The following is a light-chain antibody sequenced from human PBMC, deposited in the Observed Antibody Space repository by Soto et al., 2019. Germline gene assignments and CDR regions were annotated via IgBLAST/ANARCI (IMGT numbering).Light chain of an antibody. CDR2: SNN. CDR3: ATWDASLDGMV. V-gene: IGLV1-44*01. CDR1: SSNIGSNT. Sequence: QSVLTQPPSASGTPGQRVTISCSGSSSNIGSNTVNWYHQLPGTAPKLLIYSNNHRPSGVPDRVSGSNSVTSASLTISGLQSEDEDDYYCATWDASLDGMVFGGGTKVTVL. J-gene: IGLJ2*01.